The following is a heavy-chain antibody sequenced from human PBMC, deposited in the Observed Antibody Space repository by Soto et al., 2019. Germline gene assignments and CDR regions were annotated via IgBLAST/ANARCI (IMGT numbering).Heavy chain of an antibody. V-gene: IGHV1-69*13. J-gene: IGHJ6*02. CDR3: ARAQGGCSSTSCYEGRYYGMDV. CDR1: GGTFSSYS. Sequence: SVNVSCKASGGTFSSYSISWVRQAPGQGLEWMGGIIPIFGTANYAQKFQGRVTITADESTSTAYMELSSLRSEDTAVYYCARAQGGCSSTSCYEGRYYGMDVWGQGTTVTVSS. CDR2: IIPIFGTA. D-gene: IGHD2-2*01.